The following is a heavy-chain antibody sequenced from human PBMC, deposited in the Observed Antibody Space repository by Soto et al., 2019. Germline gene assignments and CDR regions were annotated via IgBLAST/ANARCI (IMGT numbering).Heavy chain of an antibody. J-gene: IGHJ5*02. D-gene: IGHD3-10*01. CDR2: INHSGST. V-gene: IGHV4-34*01. CDR1: GGSFSGYY. Sequence: SETLSLTCAVYGGSFSGYYWTWIRQPPGTGLKWIGEINHSGSTNYNPSLKSRVTISVDTSKNQFSLKLTSVTAADTAVYYCSSRVTDAPTWGQGTLVTVSS. CDR3: SSRVTDAPT.